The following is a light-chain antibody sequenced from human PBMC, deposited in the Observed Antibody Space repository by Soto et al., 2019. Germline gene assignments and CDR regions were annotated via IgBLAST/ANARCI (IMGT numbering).Light chain of an antibody. V-gene: IGKV1-6*01. J-gene: IGKJ4*01. CDR1: QGIRND. Sequence: AIQMTQSPSSLSASLGDRVTITCRASQGIRNDLGWYQQKPGKAPKLLIYDASSLESGVSSRFSGSGSGTEFALTVSSLQPEDFAVYYCQHDYNLLTFGGGTKVDI. CDR2: DAS. CDR3: QHDYNLLT.